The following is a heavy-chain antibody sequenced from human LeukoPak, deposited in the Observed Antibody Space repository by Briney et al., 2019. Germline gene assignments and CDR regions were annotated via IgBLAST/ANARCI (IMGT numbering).Heavy chain of an antibody. CDR2: IRSKGSGGTI. CDR3: VKGRTRADS. J-gene: IGHJ4*02. D-gene: IGHD3-3*01. V-gene: IGHV3-49*05. Sequence: NPGGSLRLSCTASGFTFNEYAMSWFRQAPGKGLGWVGFIRSKGSGGTIEYAASVKGRFTLPRDDSKSIVSLQMNSLQSEDTAVYYCVKGRTRADSWGQGTLVTVSS. CDR1: GFTFNEYA.